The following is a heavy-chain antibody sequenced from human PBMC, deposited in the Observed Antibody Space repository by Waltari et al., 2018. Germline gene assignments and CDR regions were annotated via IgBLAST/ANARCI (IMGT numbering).Heavy chain of an antibody. CDR3: ARLERWFGELGDAFDI. D-gene: IGHD3-10*01. J-gene: IGHJ3*02. Sequence: QVQLQESGPGLVKPSETLSLTCTVSGGSISSGSYYWSWIRQPAGKGLEWFGRIYTSGSTNYNPSLKSRVTISVDTSKNQFSLKLSSVTAADTAVYYCARLERWFGELGDAFDIWGQGTMVTVSS. CDR2: IYTSGST. V-gene: IGHV4-61*02. CDR1: GGSISSGSYY.